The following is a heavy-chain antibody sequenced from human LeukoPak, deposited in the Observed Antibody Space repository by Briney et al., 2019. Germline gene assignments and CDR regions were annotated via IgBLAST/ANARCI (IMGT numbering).Heavy chain of an antibody. J-gene: IGHJ4*02. CDR1: GYTFTGYY. CDR3: AREARARIAVAGTGY. CDR2: INPNSGGT. Sequence: ASVKVSCKASGYTFTGYYMHWVRQAPGQGLEWMGWINPNSGGTNYAQKFQGRVTMTRDTSISTAYMELSRLRSDDTAVYYCAREARARIAVAGTGYWGQGTLVTVSS. D-gene: IGHD6-19*01. V-gene: IGHV1-2*02.